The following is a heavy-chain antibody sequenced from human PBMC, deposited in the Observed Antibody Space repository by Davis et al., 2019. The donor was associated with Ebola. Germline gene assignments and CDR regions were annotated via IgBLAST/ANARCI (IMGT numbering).Heavy chain of an antibody. Sequence: AASVKVSCKASGYTFTSYYMHWVRQAPGQGLEWMGIINPSGGSTSYAQKFQGRVTMTRDTSASTAYMELSSLRSEDTAVYYCASGIVATIQYYYYGMDVWGQGTTVTVSS. CDR2: INPSGGST. D-gene: IGHD5-12*01. V-gene: IGHV1-46*01. J-gene: IGHJ6*02. CDR1: GYTFTSYY. CDR3: ASGIVATIQYYYYGMDV.